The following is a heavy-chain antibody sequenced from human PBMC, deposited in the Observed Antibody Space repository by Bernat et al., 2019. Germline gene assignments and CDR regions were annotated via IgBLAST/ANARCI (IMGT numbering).Heavy chain of an antibody. D-gene: IGHD3-16*01. CDR3: TTGGRPYDYVWGASYYYYGMDV. J-gene: IGHJ6*02. Sequence: EVQLVESGGGLVKPGGSLRLSCAASGFTFSNAWMSWVRQAPGKGLEWVGRIKSKTDGGTTDYAAPVKGRFTISRDDSKNTLYLQMNSLKTEDTAVYYCTTGGRPYDYVWGASYYYYGMDVWGQGTTVTVSS. CDR1: GFTFSNAW. V-gene: IGHV3-15*01. CDR2: IKSKTDGGTT.